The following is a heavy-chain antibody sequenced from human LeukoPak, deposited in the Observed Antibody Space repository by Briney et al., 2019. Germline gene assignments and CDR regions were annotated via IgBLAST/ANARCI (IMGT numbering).Heavy chain of an antibody. CDR3: ARDHRPLQLPRGFDP. CDR1: GFTFSSYA. Sequence: GGSLRLSCAASGFTFSSYAMHWVRQAPGKGLEWVAVISYDGGNKYYADSVKGRFTISRDNSKNTLYLQMNSLRAEDTAVYYCARDHRPLQLPRGFDPWGQGTLVTVSS. D-gene: IGHD2-2*01. V-gene: IGHV3-30-3*01. J-gene: IGHJ5*02. CDR2: ISYDGGNK.